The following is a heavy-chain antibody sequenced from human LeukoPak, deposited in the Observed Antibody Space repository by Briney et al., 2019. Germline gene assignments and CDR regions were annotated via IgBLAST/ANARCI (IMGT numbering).Heavy chain of an antibody. J-gene: IGHJ6*03. D-gene: IGHD1-26*01. CDR2: ISAYNGNT. CDR1: GYTFTSYG. CDR3: ARDGPPELAAHYYYYYYMDV. V-gene: IGHV1-18*01. Sequence: GASVKVSCKASGYTFTSYGISWVRQAPGQGLEWMGWISAYNGNTNYAQKLQGRVTMTTDTSTSTAYMELRSLRSDDTAVYYRARDGPPELAAHYYYYYYMDVWGKGTSVTVSS.